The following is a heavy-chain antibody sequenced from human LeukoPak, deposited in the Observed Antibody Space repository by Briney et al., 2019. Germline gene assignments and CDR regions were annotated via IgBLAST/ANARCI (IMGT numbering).Heavy chain of an antibody. CDR3: ARAPLWDSSGYSFDY. CDR2: IYYSGST. J-gene: IGHJ4*02. V-gene: IGHV4-59*01. D-gene: IGHD3-22*01. CDR1: GGSISSYY. Sequence: PSETLSLTCTVSGGSISSYYWSWIRQPPGKGLEWIGYIYYSGSTNYNPSLKSRVTISVDTSKNQFSLKLSSVTAADTAVYYCARAPLWDSSGYSFDYWGQGTLVTVSS.